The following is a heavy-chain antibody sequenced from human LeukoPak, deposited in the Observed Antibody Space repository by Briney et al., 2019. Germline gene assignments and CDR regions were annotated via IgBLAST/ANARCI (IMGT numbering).Heavy chain of an antibody. Sequence: SETLSLTCTVSGGSISSYYWSWIRQPPGKGLEWIGYIYYSGSTNYNPSLKSRVTISVDTSKNQFSLKLSSVTAADTAVYYCATTGPPLYGSGAFDYWGQGTLVTVSS. J-gene: IGHJ4*02. CDR1: GGSISSYY. CDR3: ATTGPPLYGSGAFDY. D-gene: IGHD3-10*01. V-gene: IGHV4-59*01. CDR2: IYYSGST.